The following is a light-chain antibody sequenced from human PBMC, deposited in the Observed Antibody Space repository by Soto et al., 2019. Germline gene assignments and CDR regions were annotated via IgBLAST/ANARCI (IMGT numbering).Light chain of an antibody. V-gene: IGLV7-43*01. CDR1: TGAVTSSNY. J-gene: IGLJ2*01. Sequence: QAVVTQEPSLTVSPGGTVTLTCAVYTGAVTSSNYPNWFQQKPGQAPRALMYSTNHKYSWTPARFSGSLLGGKAALTLSGVQPEDEADYYCLLYYGGQLGVFGGGTKLPVL. CDR2: STN. CDR3: LLYYGGQLGV.